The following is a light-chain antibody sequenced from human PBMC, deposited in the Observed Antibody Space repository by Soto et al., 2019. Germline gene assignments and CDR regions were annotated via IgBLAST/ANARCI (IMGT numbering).Light chain of an antibody. CDR2: DVS. CDR3: NAYTTSSDTPSA. V-gene: IGLV2-14*01. Sequence: QSALNQPASLSGSTGPSITISCTGTSSDVGAYNYVSWYQHHPGKAPKLWIYDVSIRPSGVSNRFSGSKSGNTASLTISGLQAEDETDYYCNAYTTSSDTPSAFGTGTKVTVL. CDR1: SSDVGAYNY. J-gene: IGLJ1*01.